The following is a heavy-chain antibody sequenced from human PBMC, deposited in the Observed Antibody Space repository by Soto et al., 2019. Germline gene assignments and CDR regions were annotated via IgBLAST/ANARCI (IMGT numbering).Heavy chain of an antibody. V-gene: IGHV4-59*01. CDR1: GGSIGSYY. CDR3: AREGRYYDILTGYYRTNWFDP. J-gene: IGHJ5*02. D-gene: IGHD3-9*01. CDR2: IYYSGST. Sequence: LSLTCTVSGGSIGSYYWSWIRQPPGKGLEWIGYIYYSGSTNYNPSLKSRVTISVDASKNQFSLKRSSVTAADTAVYYCAREGRYYDILTGYYRTNWFDPWGQGTLVTVSS.